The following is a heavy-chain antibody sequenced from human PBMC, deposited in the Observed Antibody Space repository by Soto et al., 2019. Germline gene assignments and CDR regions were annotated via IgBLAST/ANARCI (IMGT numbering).Heavy chain of an antibody. CDR2: ISAYNGNT. D-gene: IGHD5-18*01. Sequence: ASVKVSCKASGYTFTSYGISWVRQAPGQGLEWMGWISAYNGNTNYAQKLQGRVTMTTDTSTSTAYMELRSLRSDDTAVYYCARDRGDTAMDFVWFDPWGQGTLVTVSS. J-gene: IGHJ5*02. V-gene: IGHV1-18*01. CDR3: ARDRGDTAMDFVWFDP. CDR1: GYTFTSYG.